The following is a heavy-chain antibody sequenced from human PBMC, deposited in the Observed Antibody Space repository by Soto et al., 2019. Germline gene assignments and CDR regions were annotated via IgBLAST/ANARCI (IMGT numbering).Heavy chain of an antibody. D-gene: IGHD6-19*01. J-gene: IGHJ6*02. CDR3: ASRVSSGCYSIMDV. CDR2: ISSRGSTI. CDR1: GFTFSSYE. Sequence: PGGSLRLSCAASGFTFSSYEMNWVRQAPGKGLEWVSYISSRGSTIYYADSVKGRFTISRDNAKNSLYLQMNSLRAEDTAVYYCASRVSSGCYSIMDVWGQGTTVTVSS. V-gene: IGHV3-48*03.